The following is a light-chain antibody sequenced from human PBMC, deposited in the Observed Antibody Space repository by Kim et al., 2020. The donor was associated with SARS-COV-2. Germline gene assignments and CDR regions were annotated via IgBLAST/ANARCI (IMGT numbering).Light chain of an antibody. V-gene: IGLV2-11*03. Sequence: GQSVTISCNGTNSYVGGYDSVSWYQQHPGKAPKLVIFDVNKVPSGVTDRFYGSKSGTTASLTIYRLQAEDEADYFCCSYAGSYTWVFGGGTQLTVL. CDR1: NSYVGGYDS. CDR3: CSYAGSYTWV. CDR2: DVN. J-gene: IGLJ3*02.